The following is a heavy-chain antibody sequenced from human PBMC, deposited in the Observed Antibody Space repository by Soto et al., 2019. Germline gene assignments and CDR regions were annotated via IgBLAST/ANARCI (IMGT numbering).Heavy chain of an antibody. Sequence: QVQLVQSGAEVKKPGSSVKVSCKASGGTFSSYAISWVRQAPGQGLECMGGITPIFGTANYAQKFQGRVTITADESTSTAYMELSSLRSEDTAVYYCARDQSGTTPTYYYYYGMDVWGQGTTVTVSS. D-gene: IGHD1-1*01. J-gene: IGHJ6*02. CDR1: GGTFSSYA. CDR3: ARDQSGTTPTYYYYYGMDV. CDR2: ITPIFGTA. V-gene: IGHV1-69*01.